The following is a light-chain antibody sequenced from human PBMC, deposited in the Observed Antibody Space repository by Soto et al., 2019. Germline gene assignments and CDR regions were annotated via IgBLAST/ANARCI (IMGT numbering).Light chain of an antibody. CDR2: DAS. Sequence: DSQITQSPSTLSASVGDRVTITCRASQSISSWLAWYQQKPGKAPKLLIYDASSLESGVPSRFSGSGSGTEFTLTISSLQPDDFATYYCQQYNSYSQTFGQGTKVDIK. J-gene: IGKJ1*01. CDR3: QQYNSYSQT. CDR1: QSISSW. V-gene: IGKV1-5*01.